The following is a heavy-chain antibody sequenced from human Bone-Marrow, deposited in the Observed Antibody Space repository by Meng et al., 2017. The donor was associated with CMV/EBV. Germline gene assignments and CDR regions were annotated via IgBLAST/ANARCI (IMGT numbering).Heavy chain of an antibody. CDR1: GFTFNAYS. CDR3: ARVVGSGAYFDY. CDR2: ISDDGSNK. J-gene: IGHJ4*02. V-gene: IGHV3-30-3*01. Sequence: GESLKISCAASGFTFNAYSMHWVRQAPGKGLEWVAVISDDGSNKYYGDSVKGRFTISRDNSKNTVYVQLNSLRPEDTAVYYCARVVGSGAYFDYWGQGTLVTVSS. D-gene: IGHD1-26*01.